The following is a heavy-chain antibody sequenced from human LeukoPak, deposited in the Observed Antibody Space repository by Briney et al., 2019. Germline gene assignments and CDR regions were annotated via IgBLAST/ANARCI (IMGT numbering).Heavy chain of an antibody. CDR3: ARDRDDILTGYSNTFDY. CDR2: VSTSGGDT. V-gene: IGHV3-23*01. Sequence: PGGSLRLSCAASGFTFSTYAMSWVRQAPGKGLEWVSSVSTSGGDTYNADSVKGRFTISRDNSKNTLYLQMNSLRAEDTAVYYCARDRDDILTGYSNTFDYWGQGTLVTVSS. J-gene: IGHJ4*02. CDR1: GFTFSTYA. D-gene: IGHD3-9*01.